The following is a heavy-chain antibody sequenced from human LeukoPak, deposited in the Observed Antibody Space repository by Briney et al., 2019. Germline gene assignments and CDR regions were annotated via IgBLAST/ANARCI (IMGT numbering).Heavy chain of an antibody. D-gene: IGHD6-13*01. J-gene: IGHJ4*02. CDR3: ARGGAGYSSSSEDY. V-gene: IGHV3-48*03. CDR2: ISSSGSTI. Sequence: GGSLRLSCAASGFTFSSYEMNWVRQAPGKGLEWVSYISSSGSTIYYADSVKGRFTISRDNAKNSLYLQMNSLRAEDTAVYYCARGGAGYSSSSEDYWGQGTLVTVSS. CDR1: GFTFSSYE.